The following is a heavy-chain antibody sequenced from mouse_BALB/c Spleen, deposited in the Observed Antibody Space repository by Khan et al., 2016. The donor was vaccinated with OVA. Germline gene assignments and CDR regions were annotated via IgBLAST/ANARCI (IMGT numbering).Heavy chain of an antibody. D-gene: IGHD2-10*01. CDR3: ARPSYYGNPWFTY. V-gene: IGHV5-9*02. CDR2: ISGTGIYT. J-gene: IGHJ3*01. CDR1: GFAFSSYD. Sequence: EVELVESGGGLVKPGGSLKLSCAPSGFAFSSYDMSWVRQTPEKRLEWVATISGTGIYTYYPDSVKGRFTTSRDNARNTLYLQMSSLRSEDTALYYCARPSYYGNPWFTYWGQGTLVTVSA.